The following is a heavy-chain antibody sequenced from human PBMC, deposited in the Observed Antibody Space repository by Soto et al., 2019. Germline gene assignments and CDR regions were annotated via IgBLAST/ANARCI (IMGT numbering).Heavy chain of an antibody. V-gene: IGHV4-39*01. D-gene: IGHD2-21*02. Sequence: PSETLSLTCTVSGGSISSSSYYWGWIRQPPGKGLEWIGSIYYSGSTYYNPSLKSRVTISVDTSKNQFSLKLSSVTAADTAVYYCARQPEELAWGLVTATRYYFDYWGQGTLVTVS. CDR2: IYYSGST. J-gene: IGHJ4*02. CDR3: ARQPEELAWGLVTATRYYFDY. CDR1: GGSISSSSYY.